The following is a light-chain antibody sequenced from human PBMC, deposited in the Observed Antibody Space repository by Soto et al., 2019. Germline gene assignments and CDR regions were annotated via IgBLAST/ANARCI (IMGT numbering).Light chain of an antibody. CDR2: AAS. Sequence: DIPLTQSPSFLSASVGDRVTITCRASQGISSYLAWYQQKPGKAPKLLMYAASTLQSGVPSRFSAGGSGTEFTLTISSLQPEDFATYYCQQLNSYLFTFGPGTKVDIK. V-gene: IGKV1-9*01. J-gene: IGKJ3*01. CDR3: QQLNSYLFT. CDR1: QGISSY.